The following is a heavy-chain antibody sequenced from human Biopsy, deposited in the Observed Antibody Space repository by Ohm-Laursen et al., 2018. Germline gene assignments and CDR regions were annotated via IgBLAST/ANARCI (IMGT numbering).Heavy chain of an antibody. D-gene: IGHD2/OR15-2a*01. V-gene: IGHV4-59*01. CDR3: ARATNSTGWPYYYFYGMDV. Sequence: SETLYLTCTVSGGSISSDYWSWIRQTPGKGLEWIGYIYYSGSTNYNPSLKSRVTISVDTSKNQFSLRLNSVTAADTAVYYCARATNSTGWPYYYFYGMDVWGQGTTVIVSS. CDR1: GGSISSDY. CDR2: IYYSGST. J-gene: IGHJ6*02.